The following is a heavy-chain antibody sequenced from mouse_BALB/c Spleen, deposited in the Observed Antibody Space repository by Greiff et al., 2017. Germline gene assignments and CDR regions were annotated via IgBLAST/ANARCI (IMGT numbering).Heavy chain of an antibody. CDR1: GYSITSGYS. CDR3: AREGTGPAWFAY. V-gene: IGHV3-1*02. Sequence: DVKLVESGPDLVKPSQSLSLTCTVTGYSITSGYSWHWIRQFPGNKLEWMGYIHYSGSTNYNPSLQSRISITRDTSKNQFFLQLNSVTTEDTAPYDCAREGTGPAWFAYWGQGTLVTVSA. CDR2: IHYSGST. D-gene: IGHD4-1*01. J-gene: IGHJ3*01.